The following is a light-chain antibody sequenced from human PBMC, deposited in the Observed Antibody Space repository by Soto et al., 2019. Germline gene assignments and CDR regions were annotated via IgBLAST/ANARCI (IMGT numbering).Light chain of an antibody. V-gene: IGKV3-20*01. Sequence: EIVLTQSPGTLSLSPGEGATLSCRASQSISSNFLAWYQQKRGQAPRLLIHGASNRATGIPDRFSGSGSGTDFTLTITRLEPEDFAIYYCQQYGGVPYTFGQGTKLEIK. CDR2: GAS. J-gene: IGKJ2*01. CDR1: QSISSNF. CDR3: QQYGGVPYT.